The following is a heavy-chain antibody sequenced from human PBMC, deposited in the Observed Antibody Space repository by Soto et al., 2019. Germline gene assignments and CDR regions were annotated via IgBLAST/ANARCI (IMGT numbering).Heavy chain of an antibody. CDR2: IIPFFGTA. J-gene: IGHJ1*01. V-gene: IGHV1-69*13. CDR1: GGTFSTFG. Sequence: SVKVSCKASGGTFSTFGISWVRQAPGQGLEWMGGIIPFFGTARYSQKFEDRITITADESTNTVYMDLRSLTSEDTAIYYCAKSAPMDAGDKYYYGFWGQGALVTVSS. D-gene: IGHD3-10*01. CDR3: AKSAPMDAGDKYYYGF.